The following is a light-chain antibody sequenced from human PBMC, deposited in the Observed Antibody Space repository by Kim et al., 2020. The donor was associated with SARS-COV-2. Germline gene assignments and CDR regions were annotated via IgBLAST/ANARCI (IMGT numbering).Light chain of an antibody. V-gene: IGKV3-20*01. CDR3: QQSGSAPYA. CDR1: QSVRTSD. CDR2: RAS. Sequence: EIVLTQSPGTLSLSPGERATLSCRASQSVRTSDLAWYQQKPGQPPRLLIHRASDRPNGIPNRFSGSGSGTDFTLTISSLEPEDVAVYYCQQSGSAPYAFGQGTKVDIK. J-gene: IGKJ2*01.